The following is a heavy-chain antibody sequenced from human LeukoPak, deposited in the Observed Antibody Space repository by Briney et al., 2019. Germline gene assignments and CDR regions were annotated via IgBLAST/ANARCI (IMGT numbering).Heavy chain of an antibody. CDR3: ARDRWYYGSGSYYNNFDY. V-gene: IGHV1-69*16. CDR2: IIPILGIA. D-gene: IGHD3-10*01. J-gene: IGHJ4*02. Sequence: GASVKVSCKASGGTFSSYTISWVRQAPGQGLEWMGRIIPILGIANYAQKFQGRVTITTDESTSTAYMELSSLRSEDTAVYYCARDRWYYGSGSYYNNFDYWGQGTLVTVSS. CDR1: GGTFSSYT.